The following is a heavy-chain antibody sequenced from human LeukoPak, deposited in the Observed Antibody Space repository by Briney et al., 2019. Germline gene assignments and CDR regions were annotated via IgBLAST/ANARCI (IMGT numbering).Heavy chain of an antibody. CDR1: GFPFSIYE. CDR3: ALLAVASDFDY. Sequence: PGGSLRLSCAVSGFPFSIYEMNWVRQAPGKGLEWVSNIGSSGAAIYYADSVRGRFTISRDNAKNSLYLQMNSLRAEDTAVYYCALLAVASDFDYWGQGDLVTVSS. D-gene: IGHD6-19*01. V-gene: IGHV3-48*03. CDR2: IGSSGAAI. J-gene: IGHJ4*02.